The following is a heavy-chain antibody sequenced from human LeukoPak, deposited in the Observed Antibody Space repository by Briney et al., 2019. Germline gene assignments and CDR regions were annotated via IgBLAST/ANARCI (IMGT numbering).Heavy chain of an antibody. CDR2: ISYDGSNK. CDR1: GFTFSSYA. J-gene: IGHJ1*01. V-gene: IGHV3-30-3*01. CDR3: ARDRGQSPRGYFQH. Sequence: GGSLRLSCAASGFTFSSYAMHWVRQAPGKGLEWVAVISYDGSNKYYADSVKGRFTISRDNSKNTLYLQMNSLRAEDTAVYYCARDRGQSPRGYFQHWGQGTLVTVSS. D-gene: IGHD1-26*01.